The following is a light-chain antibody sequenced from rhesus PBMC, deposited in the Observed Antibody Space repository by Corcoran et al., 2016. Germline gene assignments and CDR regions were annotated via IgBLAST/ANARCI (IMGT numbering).Light chain of an antibody. CDR2: GSS. CDR3: QQTSNLST. Sequence: ETVVTQSPATLSLSPGERATLSCRASQNVGSYLAWYQQKPGQAPRLLTYGSSNRAHGIPDRSSGSGSGTDFTRTNSSLEPEEVGVYFCQQTSNLSTFGGGTKVELK. V-gene: IGKV3-24*04. J-gene: IGKJ4*01. CDR1: QNVGSY.